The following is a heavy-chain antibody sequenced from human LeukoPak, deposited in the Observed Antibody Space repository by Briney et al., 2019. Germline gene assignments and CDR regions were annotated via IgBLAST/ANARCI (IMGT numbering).Heavy chain of an antibody. Sequence: ASVKVSCKASGYTFTSNYIHWVRQAPGQGLEWMGMIYPRDGSTSYAQKFQGRVTITADESTSTAYMELSSLRSEDTAVYYCARGSSHTYYYDSSGQSSFDYWGQGTLVTVSS. CDR2: IYPRDGST. V-gene: IGHV1-46*01. CDR3: ARGSSHTYYYDSSGQSSFDY. J-gene: IGHJ4*02. D-gene: IGHD3-22*01. CDR1: GYTFTSNY.